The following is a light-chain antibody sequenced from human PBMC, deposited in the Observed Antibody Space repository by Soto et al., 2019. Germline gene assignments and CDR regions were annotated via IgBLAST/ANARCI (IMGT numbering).Light chain of an antibody. V-gene: IGLV2-14*01. CDR2: EVS. Sequence: QSALTQPASGSGSPGQSITISCTGTSSDVGGYNYVSWYQQHPGKAPKLIIYEVSNRPSGVSNRFSGSKSGNTASLTISGLQAEDEADYYCSSYTSINTLVFGGGTKVTVL. CDR1: SSDVGGYNY. CDR3: SSYTSINTLV. J-gene: IGLJ2*01.